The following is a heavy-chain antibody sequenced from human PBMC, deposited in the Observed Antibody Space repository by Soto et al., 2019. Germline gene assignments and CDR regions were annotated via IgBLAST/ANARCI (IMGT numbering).Heavy chain of an antibody. Sequence: GGSLRLSCAASGFTFSDYYMSWIRQAPGTGLEWVSYISTSSSYTKYADSVKGRFTISRDNAKNSVYLQMNSLRVEDTAMYYCARVAKQQMVREFDYWGQRILVTVSS. V-gene: IGHV3-11*06. CDR2: ISTSSSYT. D-gene: IGHD5-12*01. CDR3: ARVAKQQMVREFDY. J-gene: IGHJ4*02. CDR1: GFTFSDYY.